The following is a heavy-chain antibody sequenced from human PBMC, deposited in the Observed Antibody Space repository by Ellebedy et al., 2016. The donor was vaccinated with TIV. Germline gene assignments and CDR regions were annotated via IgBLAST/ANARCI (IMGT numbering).Heavy chain of an antibody. J-gene: IGHJ4*02. CDR1: GYTFTSYY. D-gene: IGHD5-18*01. CDR3: ARDHLVYTLMAFDY. Sequence: AASVKVSCKASGYTFTSYYMHWVRQAPGQGLEWRGIINPSGGSTSYAQKLQGRVTMTRDTSTSTVYMELSSLRSEDTAVFYCARDHLVYTLMAFDYWGQGTLVTVSS. V-gene: IGHV1-46*04. CDR2: INPSGGST.